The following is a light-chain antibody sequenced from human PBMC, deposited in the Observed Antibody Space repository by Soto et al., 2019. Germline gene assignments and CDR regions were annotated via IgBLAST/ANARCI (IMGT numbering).Light chain of an antibody. J-gene: IGKJ2*01. CDR3: QQYDDFPHT. CDR1: QNINSW. V-gene: IGKV1-33*01. CDR2: DAS. Sequence: DIQMTQSPSTLSASVGDRVTITCRASQNINSWLAWYQQKPGKAPNLLIYDASTLETGVPSRFSGSGSGTDFTFTIRSLQPEDLATYYCQQYDDFPHTFGQGTKLEIK.